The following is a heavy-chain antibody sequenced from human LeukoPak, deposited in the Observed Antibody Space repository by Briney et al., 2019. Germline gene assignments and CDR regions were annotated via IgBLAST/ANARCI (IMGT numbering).Heavy chain of an antibody. V-gene: IGHV4-59*11. CDR2: AHVSGSA. Sequence: SSETLSLTCSVSDGFINDHFWSWVRQPPGKGLEWIGYAHVSGSANSIPSLKSRVIISVDTSRNQFSLKLTSVTASDTAVYYCARDSKEYDSGSYEDHFDSWGPGTLVTVSS. CDR1: DGFINDHF. J-gene: IGHJ5*01. CDR3: ARDSKEYDSGSYEDHFDS. D-gene: IGHD3-10*01.